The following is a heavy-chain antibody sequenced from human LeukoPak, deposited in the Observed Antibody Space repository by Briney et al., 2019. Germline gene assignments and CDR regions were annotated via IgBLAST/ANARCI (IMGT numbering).Heavy chain of an antibody. Sequence: GGSLRLSCAASGFTFSTYTMHWVRQAPGKGLEWVAVISYDGSNKYYADSVKGRFTISRDNSKDTLYLQMNSLTTEDTAVYYCARDYYGSGSFNWFAPWGQGTLVTVSS. J-gene: IGHJ5*02. CDR3: ARDYYGSGSFNWFAP. CDR2: ISYDGSNK. CDR1: GFTFSTYT. V-gene: IGHV3-30-3*01. D-gene: IGHD3-10*01.